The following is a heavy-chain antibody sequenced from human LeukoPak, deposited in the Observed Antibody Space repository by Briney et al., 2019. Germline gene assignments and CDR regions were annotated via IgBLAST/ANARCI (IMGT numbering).Heavy chain of an antibody. Sequence: ASVKVSCKASGYTFTSYGISWVRQAPGQGLEWMGWISAYNGNTNYAQKLQGRVTMTTDTSTSTAYMELRSLRSDDTAVYYCARDIKGYCSSTSCRDAFDIWGQGTMVTVSS. CDR3: ARDIKGYCSSTSCRDAFDI. V-gene: IGHV1-18*01. CDR2: ISAYNGNT. D-gene: IGHD2-2*01. CDR1: GYTFTSYG. J-gene: IGHJ3*02.